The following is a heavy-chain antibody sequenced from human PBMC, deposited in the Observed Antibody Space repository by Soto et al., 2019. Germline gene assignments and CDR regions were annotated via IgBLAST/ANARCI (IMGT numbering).Heavy chain of an antibody. D-gene: IGHD6-19*01. CDR2: IYYSGST. V-gene: IGHV4-30-4*01. Sequence: SETLSLTCTVSGGSISSGDYYWSWIRQPPGKGLEWIGYIYYSGSTYHNPSLKSRVTISVDTSKNQFSLKLSSVTAADTAVYYCARVPAVAGTFDYWGQGTLGTVSS. CDR3: ARVPAVAGTFDY. J-gene: IGHJ4*02. CDR1: GGSISSGDYY.